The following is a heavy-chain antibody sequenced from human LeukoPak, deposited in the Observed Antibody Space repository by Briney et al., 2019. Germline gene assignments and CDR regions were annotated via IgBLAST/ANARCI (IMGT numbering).Heavy chain of an antibody. V-gene: IGHV1-69*13. J-gene: IGHJ4*02. D-gene: IGHD6-13*01. Sequence: ASVKVSCKASGGTFSSYAISWVRQAPGQGLKWMGGIIPIFGTANYAQKFQGRVTITADESTSTAYMELSSLRSEDTAVYYCASSLHGYSSSLYPKIDAYFDYWGQGTLVTVSS. CDR1: GGTFSSYA. CDR2: IIPIFGTA. CDR3: ASSLHGYSSSLYPKIDAYFDY.